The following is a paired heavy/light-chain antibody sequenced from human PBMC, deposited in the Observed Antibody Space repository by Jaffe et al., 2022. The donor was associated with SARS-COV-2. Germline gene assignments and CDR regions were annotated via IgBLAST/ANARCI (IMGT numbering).Light chain of an antibody. Sequence: EIVLTQSPATLSLSPGERATLSCRASQSVSSYLAWYQQKPGQAPRLLIYDASNRATGIPARFSGSGSGTDFTLTISSLEPEDFAFYYCQQRSTWPPLFGPGTKVDIK. CDR3: QQRSTWPPL. CDR2: DAS. J-gene: IGKJ3*01. V-gene: IGKV3-11*01. CDR1: QSVSSY.
Heavy chain of an antibody. V-gene: IGHV3-23*01. D-gene: IGHD6-25*01. Sequence: EVQLLESGGGLVQPGGSLRLSCAASGFTFSSYALSWVRQAPGKGLEWVSGISGSGGDGGTTYYADSVKGRFSISRDNSKNTLYLHMNSLRAEDTAVYYCAKVAAGYYFDYWGQGTLVTVSS. CDR3: AKVAAGYYFDY. CDR1: GFTFSSYA. CDR2: ISGSGGDGGTT. J-gene: IGHJ4*02.